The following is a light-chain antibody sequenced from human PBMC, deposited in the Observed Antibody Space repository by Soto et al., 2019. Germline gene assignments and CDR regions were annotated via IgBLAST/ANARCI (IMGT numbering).Light chain of an antibody. V-gene: IGLV2-14*01. CDR2: EVS. CDR3: SSYTSSSTRRYV. Sequence: QSAPTQPASVSGSPGQSITISCTGTSSDVGGYNYVSWYQQHPGKAPKLMIYEVSNRPSGVSNRFSGSKSGNTASLTISGLQAEDEADYYCSSYTSSSTRRYVFGTGTKLTVL. CDR1: SSDVGGYNY. J-gene: IGLJ1*01.